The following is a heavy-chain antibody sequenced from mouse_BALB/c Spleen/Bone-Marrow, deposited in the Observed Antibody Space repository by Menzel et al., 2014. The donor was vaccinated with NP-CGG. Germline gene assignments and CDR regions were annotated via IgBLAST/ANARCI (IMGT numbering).Heavy chain of an antibody. CDR3: ARSRGYAWFAY. CDR1: GYTFTDYY. J-gene: IGHJ3*01. V-gene: IGHV1-77*01. D-gene: IGHD2-2*01. Sequence: VNVVESGAELARPGASVKLSCKASGYTFTDYYINWVKQRTGQGLEWIGEVYPGSGNTYYNEKFKGKATLTADKSSSTAYMQLSSLTSEDSAVYFCARSRGYAWFAYWGQGTLVTVSA. CDR2: VYPGSGNT.